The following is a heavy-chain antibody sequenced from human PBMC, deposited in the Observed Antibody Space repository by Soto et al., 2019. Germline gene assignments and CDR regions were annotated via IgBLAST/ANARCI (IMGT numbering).Heavy chain of an antibody. D-gene: IGHD3-16*01. J-gene: IGHJ5*02. CDR1: GGSLSSYY. V-gene: IGHV4-59*01. CDR2: IYYGGST. CDR3: ARTPGLGWFDP. Sequence: QVQLQESGPGLVKPSETLSVTCTVSGGSLSSYYWSWIRQPPGKGLEWIGYIYYGGSTNNNPSLNSRVTISVDTSKNQFSLKLGSVTAADTAVYYCARTPGLGWFDPWGQGTLVTVSS.